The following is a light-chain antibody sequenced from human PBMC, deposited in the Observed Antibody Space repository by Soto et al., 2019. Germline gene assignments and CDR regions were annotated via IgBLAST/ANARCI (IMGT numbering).Light chain of an antibody. CDR2: GAS. J-gene: IGKJ2*01. CDR3: QQYGSSPYT. V-gene: IGKV3-20*01. Sequence: EIVLTQSPGTLSLSPGERATLSCRASQSLSASYLAWYQQKPGQAPRLLIYGASRRATGIPDRFSGSGSGTDFTLTISRLEPEDFAVYSCQQYGSSPYTFGQGTKLEIK. CDR1: QSLSASY.